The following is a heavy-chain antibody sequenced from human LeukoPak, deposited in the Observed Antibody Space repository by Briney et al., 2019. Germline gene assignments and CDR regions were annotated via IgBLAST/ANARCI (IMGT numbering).Heavy chain of an antibody. Sequence: GESLRLSCAASGFTFSSYGMSWARQAPGKGLEWVSSISGSGGTTYYAHSVKGRFTISRHNSKNPLYLQMNSLRADDTAVYSCAKDPPTVMANAFHIWGQGTMVTVS. CDR2: ISGSGGTT. V-gene: IGHV3-23*01. J-gene: IGHJ3*02. CDR1: GFTFSSYG. CDR3: AKDPPTVMANAFHI. D-gene: IGHD5-18*01.